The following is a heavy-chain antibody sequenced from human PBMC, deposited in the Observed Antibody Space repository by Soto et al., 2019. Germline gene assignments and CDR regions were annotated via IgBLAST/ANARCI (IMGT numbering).Heavy chain of an antibody. Sequence: ASVNVSCKASGYTSTSYAMNWVRQAPGQGLEWMGWINTNTGNPTYAQGFTGRFVFSLDTSVSTAYLQICSLKAEDTAVYYCARKVGDFWSGYWRPWGDYGMDVWG. D-gene: IGHD3-3*01. CDR2: INTNTGNP. J-gene: IGHJ6*02. CDR3: ARKVGDFWSGYWRPWGDYGMDV. CDR1: GYTSTSYA. V-gene: IGHV7-4-1*01.